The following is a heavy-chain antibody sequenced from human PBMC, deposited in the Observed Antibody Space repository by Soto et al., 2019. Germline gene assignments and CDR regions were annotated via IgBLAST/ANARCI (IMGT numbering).Heavy chain of an antibody. D-gene: IGHD5-12*01. V-gene: IGHV3-23*01. J-gene: IGHJ4*02. Sequence: PGGSLRLSCAASGFTFSSYAMSWVRRAPGKGLEWVSAISGSGGSTYYADSVKGRFTISRDNSKNTLYLQMNSLRAEDTAVYYCAKVPEYRDGSSFYYFDSWGEGAQVTVS. CDR3: AKVPEYRDGSSFYYFDS. CDR2: ISGSGGST. CDR1: GFTFSSYA.